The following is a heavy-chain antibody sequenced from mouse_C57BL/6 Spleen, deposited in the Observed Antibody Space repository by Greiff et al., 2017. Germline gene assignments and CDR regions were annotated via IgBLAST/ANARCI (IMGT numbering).Heavy chain of an antibody. CDR2: INPSSGYT. J-gene: IGHJ3*01. CDR1: GYTFTSYT. D-gene: IGHD3-2*02. Sequence: LQESGAELARPGASVKMSCKASGYTFTSYTMHWVKQRPGQGLEWIGYINPSSGYTKYNQKFKDKATLTADKSSSTAYMHLSSLTSEDSAVYYCAPYSSGYGFAYWGQGTLVTVSA. V-gene: IGHV1-4*01. CDR3: APYSSGYGFAY.